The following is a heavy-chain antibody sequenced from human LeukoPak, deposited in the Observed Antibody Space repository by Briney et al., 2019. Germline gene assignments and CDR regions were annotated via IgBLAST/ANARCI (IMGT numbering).Heavy chain of an antibody. D-gene: IGHD3-3*01. CDR2: VHLDGTT. Sequence: SETLSLTCGVSGGSVASTNWWTWVRQPPGKGLEWIGEVHLDGTTNYNPSLKSRLTMSVDLSENHISLTLTSVTAADTAVYYCAREGGFYRPLGYWGQGTLVTVSS. CDR1: GGSVASTNW. V-gene: IGHV4-4*02. CDR3: AREGGFYRPLGY. J-gene: IGHJ4*02.